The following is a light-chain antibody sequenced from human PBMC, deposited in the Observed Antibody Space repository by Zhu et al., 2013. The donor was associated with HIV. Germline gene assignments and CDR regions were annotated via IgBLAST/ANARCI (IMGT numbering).Light chain of an antibody. CDR2: GAS. CDR1: QSISSY. CDR3: QHYGTSSGT. J-gene: IGKJ1*01. Sequence: EVVLTQSPATLSLSPGEGATLSCRASQSISSYLAWYQQIPGQAPRLLIYGASSRAAGISDRFSGGGSGTDFTLTISRLEPEDFAVYYCQHYGTSSGTFGQGTKVEIK. V-gene: IGKV3-20*01.